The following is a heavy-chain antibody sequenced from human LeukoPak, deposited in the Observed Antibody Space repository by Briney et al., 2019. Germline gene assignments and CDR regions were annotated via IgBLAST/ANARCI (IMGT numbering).Heavy chain of an antibody. V-gene: IGHV3-30*04. Sequence: GGSLRLSCAASGFTFSSYAMHWVRQAPGKGLEWVAVISYDGSNKYYADSVKGRFTISRDNSKNTLYLQMNSLRAEDTAVYYCAGITFGGVIVHRDYWGQGTLVTVSS. CDR2: ISYDGSNK. CDR3: AGITFGGVIVHRDY. J-gene: IGHJ4*02. CDR1: GFTFSSYA. D-gene: IGHD3-16*02.